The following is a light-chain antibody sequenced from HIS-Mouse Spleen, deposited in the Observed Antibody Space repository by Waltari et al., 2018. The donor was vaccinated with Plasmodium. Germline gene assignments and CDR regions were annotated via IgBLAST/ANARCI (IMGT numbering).Light chain of an antibody. Sequence: AIQLTQSPSSLSASVGDRVTITCLASQGISSALAWYQQKPGKAPKLLIYDASSSESGVPSRFSGSGSGTDFTLTISSLQPEDFATYYCQQFNSYPQGTFGQGTRLEIK. CDR3: QQFNSYPQGT. CDR2: DAS. V-gene: IGKV1-13*02. J-gene: IGKJ5*01. CDR1: QGISSA.